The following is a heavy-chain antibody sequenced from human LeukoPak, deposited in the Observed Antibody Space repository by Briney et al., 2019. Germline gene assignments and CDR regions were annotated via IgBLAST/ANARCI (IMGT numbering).Heavy chain of an antibody. CDR2: VDPEDGET. Sequence: GASVKVSCKASGYTFTDYYMHWVQQAPGKGLEWMGLVDPEDGETIYAEKFQGRVTITADTFTDTAYMELSSLRSEDTAVYYCATTNGVSGSYPFFLYFDYWGQGTLVTVSS. CDR3: ATTNGVSGSYPFFLYFDY. CDR1: GYTFTDYY. J-gene: IGHJ4*02. V-gene: IGHV1-69-2*01. D-gene: IGHD1-26*01.